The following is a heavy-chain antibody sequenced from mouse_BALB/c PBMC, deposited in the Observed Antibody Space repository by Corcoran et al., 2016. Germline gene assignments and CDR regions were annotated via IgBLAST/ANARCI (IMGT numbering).Heavy chain of an antibody. Sequence: QVQLQQSGAELARPGASVKLSCKASGYTFTDYYINWVKQRTGQGLEWIGEIYPGSGNTYYNEKFKGKATLTADKSSSTDYMKLSSLTSEDSAVYFCARNGLLLRFDYWGQGTTLTVSS. CDR1: GYTFTDYY. D-gene: IGHD1-1*01. J-gene: IGHJ2*01. V-gene: IGHV1-77*01. CDR3: ARNGLLLRFDY. CDR2: IYPGSGNT.